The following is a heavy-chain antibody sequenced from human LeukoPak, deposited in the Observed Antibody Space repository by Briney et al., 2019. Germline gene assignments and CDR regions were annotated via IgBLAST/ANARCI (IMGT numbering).Heavy chain of an antibody. V-gene: IGHV3-74*01. CDR3: ARLYGGYGDYYFDY. D-gene: IGHD4-17*01. Sequence: QPGGSLRLSCAASGFTFSSYWMHWVRQVPGKGLAWVSRINNDASGTSYADSVKGRFTISSDNAKNTLYLQMNSLRAEDTAVYYCARLYGGYGDYYFDYWGQGTLVTVSS. CDR2: INNDASGT. CDR1: GFTFSSYW. J-gene: IGHJ4*02.